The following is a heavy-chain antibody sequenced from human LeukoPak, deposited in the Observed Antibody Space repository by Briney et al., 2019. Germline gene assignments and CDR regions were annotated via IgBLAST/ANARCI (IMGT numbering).Heavy chain of an antibody. CDR3: TKSGGNSVSYFLDY. CDR2: ISGSGGNT. V-gene: IGHV3-23*01. Sequence: GGSLRLSCAASGFTFSSYAMSWVRQAPGKGLEWVSVISGSGGNTCYADSVKGRFTISRDNSKNTLYLQLNSLRAEDTAVYYCTKSGGNSVSYFLDYWGQGTLVTVSS. D-gene: IGHD4-23*01. CDR1: GFTFSSYA. J-gene: IGHJ4*02.